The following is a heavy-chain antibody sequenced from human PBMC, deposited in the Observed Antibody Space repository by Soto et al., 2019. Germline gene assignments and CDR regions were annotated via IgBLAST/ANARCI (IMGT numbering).Heavy chain of an antibody. CDR3: ARDRGYTYGFDF. D-gene: IGHD5-18*01. J-gene: IGHJ4*02. V-gene: IGHV3-48*02. Sequence: GGSVRLSCAASGLTFTSYSMNWVRQAPGKGLEWVSFIHSSSSTIYYADSVKGRFTISRDNAKNSLYLQMNSLRDEDTAVYYCARDRGYTYGFDFWGQGALVTVAS. CDR2: IHSSSSTI. CDR1: GLTFTSYS.